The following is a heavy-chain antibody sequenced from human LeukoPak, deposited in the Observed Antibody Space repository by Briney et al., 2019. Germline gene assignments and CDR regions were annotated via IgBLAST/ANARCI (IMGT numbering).Heavy chain of an antibody. CDR3: SGLDYRADY. CDR1: RFTFRNYW. J-gene: IGHJ4*02. Sequence: PVGSLRLSSAPSRFTFRNYWMHWVRQAPEEGLVWVSRVNSDGSETTYTDSVKGRFTISRDNATNTVYMQMNSLRAEDTPVYNCSGLDYRADYWGQGALVTVSS. V-gene: IGHV3-74*03. D-gene: IGHD4-11*01. CDR2: VNSDGSET.